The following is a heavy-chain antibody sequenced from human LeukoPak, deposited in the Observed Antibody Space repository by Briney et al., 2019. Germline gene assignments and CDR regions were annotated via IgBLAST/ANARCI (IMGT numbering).Heavy chain of an antibody. CDR2: IYHSGST. CDR1: GYSISSGYY. Sequence: PSETLSLTCAVSGYSISSGYYWGWIRQPPGKGLEWIGSIYHSGSTYYNPSLKSRVTISVDTSENQFSLKLSSVTAADTAVYYCARLSFLGVAHPSYWGQGTLVTVSS. CDR3: ARLSFLGVAHPSY. V-gene: IGHV4-38-2*01. D-gene: IGHD3-3*01. J-gene: IGHJ4*02.